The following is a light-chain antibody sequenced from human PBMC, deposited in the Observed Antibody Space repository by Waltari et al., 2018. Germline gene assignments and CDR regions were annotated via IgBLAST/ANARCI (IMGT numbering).Light chain of an antibody. CDR1: SSNTGRNS. CDR3: ASWDDSLNGPV. V-gene: IGLV1-44*01. Sequence: QSVLSQSPSVSATPGQRVTISCSASSSNTGRNSVNGYQQLPVTAPKLPAHHNNQRPLGVPDRCSASKSGTSASLAISGLQSDDEADYYCASWDDSLNGPVFGGGTRVTVL. J-gene: IGLJ3*02. CDR2: HNN.